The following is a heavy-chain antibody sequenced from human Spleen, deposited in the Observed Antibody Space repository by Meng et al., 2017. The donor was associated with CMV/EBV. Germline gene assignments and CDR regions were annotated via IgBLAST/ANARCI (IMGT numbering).Heavy chain of an antibody. CDR1: GFTFVSYE. J-gene: IGHJ4*02. CDR2: ISSSGNTI. Sequence: GESLKISCAAAGFTFVSYEMNWVRQAPGKGLEWVSYISSSGNTIYYADSVKGRFTITRDNAKNTLYLQMNSLRAEDTAVYYCARGYYDFWSVGGYFDYWGQGTLVTVSS. CDR3: ARGYYDFWSVGGYFDY. V-gene: IGHV3-48*03. D-gene: IGHD3-3*01.